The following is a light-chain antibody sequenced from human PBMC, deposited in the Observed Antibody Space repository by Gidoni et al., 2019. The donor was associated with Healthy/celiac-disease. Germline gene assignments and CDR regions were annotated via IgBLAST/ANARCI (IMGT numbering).Light chain of an antibody. CDR1: QSVSSY. J-gene: IGKJ4*01. V-gene: IGKV3-11*01. CDR2: DAS. CDR3: QPRSNWPLT. Sequence: EIVLTQSPATLSLAPGERATLSGRASQSVSSYLAWYQQKPGQAPRLLIYDASNRATGIPARFSGSGSGTDFTLTISSLEPEDFAVYYCQPRSNWPLTFGGGTKVEIK.